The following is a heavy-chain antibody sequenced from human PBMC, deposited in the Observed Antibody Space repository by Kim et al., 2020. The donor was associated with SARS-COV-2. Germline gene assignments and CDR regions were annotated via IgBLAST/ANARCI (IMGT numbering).Heavy chain of an antibody. CDR3: AKDLRYYYDSSGYLFDY. V-gene: IGHV3-30*18. CDR1: GFTFSSYG. J-gene: IGHJ4*02. CDR2: ISYDGSNK. Sequence: GGSLRLSCAASGFTFSSYGMHWVRQAPGKGLEWVAVISYDGSNKYYADSVKGRFTISRDNSKNTLYLQMNSLRAEDTAVYYCAKDLRYYYDSSGYLFDYWGQGTLVTVSS. D-gene: IGHD3-22*01.